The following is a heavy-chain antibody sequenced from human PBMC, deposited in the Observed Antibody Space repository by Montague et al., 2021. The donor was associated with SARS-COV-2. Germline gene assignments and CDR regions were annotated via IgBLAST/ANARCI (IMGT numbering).Heavy chain of an antibody. D-gene: IGHD6-13*01. J-gene: IGHJ4*02. Sequence: TLSLTCTVSGGSISSGGYYWSWIRQHPGKGLEWIGYIYYSGSTYYNPSLKSRVTISVDTSENQFSLKLSSVTAADTAVYYCARDVGWYSSSRFDYWGQGTLVTVSS. CDR3: ARDVGWYSSSRFDY. CDR1: GGSISSGGYY. CDR2: IYYSGST. V-gene: IGHV4-31*03.